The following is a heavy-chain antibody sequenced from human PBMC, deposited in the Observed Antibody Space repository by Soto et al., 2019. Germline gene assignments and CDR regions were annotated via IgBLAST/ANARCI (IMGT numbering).Heavy chain of an antibody. J-gene: IGHJ4*02. Sequence: PSETLSLTCTVSGASISVYSWSWIRQPPGKGLEWIGYIYYSGSTNYNPSLKSRVAISVDTSKNQFSLNLSSVTAADTAVYYCATSLYSYGPRFAYWGQGTLVTVSS. CDR3: ATSLYSYGPRFAY. V-gene: IGHV4-59*01. CDR2: IYYSGST. D-gene: IGHD5-18*01. CDR1: GASISVYS.